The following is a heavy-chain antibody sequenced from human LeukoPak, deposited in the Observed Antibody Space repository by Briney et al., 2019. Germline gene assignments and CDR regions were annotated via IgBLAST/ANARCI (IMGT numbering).Heavy chain of an antibody. J-gene: IGHJ4*02. CDR1: GYSFTSYW. CDR2: IDPSDSYT. CDR3: ARTYCSSTSCYGARFDY. Sequence: GESLRISCKGSGYSFTSYWISWVRQMPGKGLEWMGRIDPSDSYTNYSPSFQGHVTISADKSISTAYLQWSSLKASDTAMYYCARTYCSSTSCYGARFDYWGQGTLVTVSS. D-gene: IGHD2-2*01. V-gene: IGHV5-10-1*01.